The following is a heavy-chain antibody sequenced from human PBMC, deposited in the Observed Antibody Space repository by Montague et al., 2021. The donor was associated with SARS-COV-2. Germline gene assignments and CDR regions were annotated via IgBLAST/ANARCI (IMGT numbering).Heavy chain of an antibody. CDR3: ARSSVVRGVSLDY. D-gene: IGHD3-10*01. Sequence: PALVKPTQTLTLTYTFSGFSLSTSGMCVSWIRQPPGKALEWLARXDWDDDKHYSTSLKTRLTISKDTSKNQVVLTMTNMDPVDTATYYCARSSVVRGVSLDYWGQGTLVTVSS. CDR1: GFSLSTSGMC. CDR2: XDWDDDK. J-gene: IGHJ4*02. V-gene: IGHV2-70*11.